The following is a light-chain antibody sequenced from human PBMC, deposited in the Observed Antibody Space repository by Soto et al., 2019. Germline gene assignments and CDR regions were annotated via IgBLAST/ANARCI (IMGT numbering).Light chain of an antibody. CDR3: QQSYTTPWT. V-gene: IGKV1-39*01. Sequence: DIQMTQSPSSLPASVGDRVTITCRASESVRRFFNWYQQKPGKAPKLVIYAASNLRSGVPSRFSGSGSGTDFTLTITNLQPEDFATYYCQQSYTTPWTFGQGTKV. CDR1: ESVRRF. CDR2: AAS. J-gene: IGKJ1*01.